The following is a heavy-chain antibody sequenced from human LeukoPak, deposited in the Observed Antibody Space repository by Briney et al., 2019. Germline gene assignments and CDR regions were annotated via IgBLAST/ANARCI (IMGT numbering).Heavy chain of an antibody. CDR1: GFTFSSYA. CDR3: ARDLRIAVAGSFDY. V-gene: IGHV3-30*04. D-gene: IGHD6-19*01. J-gene: IGHJ4*02. Sequence: GGSLRLSCAASGFTFSSYAMHWVRQAPGKGLEWVAVISYDGSNKYYADSVKGRFTISRDNSKNTLYLQMNSLRAEDTAVYYCARDLRIAVAGSFDYWGQGTLVTVSS. CDR2: ISYDGSNK.